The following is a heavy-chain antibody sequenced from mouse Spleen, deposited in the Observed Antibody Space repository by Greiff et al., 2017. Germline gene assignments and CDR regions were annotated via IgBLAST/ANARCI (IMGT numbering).Heavy chain of an antibody. J-gene: IGHJ4*01. CDR3: TRLGNYEGYAMDY. CDR1: GYTFTSYW. CDR2: INPSSGYT. V-gene: IGHV1-7*01. Sequence: VQLVESGAELAKPGASVKLSCKASGYTFTSYWMHWVKQRPGQGLEWIGYINPSSGYTKYNQKFKDKATLTADKSSSTAYMELRSLTSEDSAVYYCTRLGNYEGYAMDYWGQGTSVTVSS. D-gene: IGHD2-1*01.